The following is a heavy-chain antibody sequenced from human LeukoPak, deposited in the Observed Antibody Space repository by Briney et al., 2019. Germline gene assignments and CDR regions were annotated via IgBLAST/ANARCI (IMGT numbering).Heavy chain of an antibody. CDR3: ARQDSSGYKY. CDR2: IYFSGST. D-gene: IGHD3-22*01. J-gene: IGHJ4*02. Sequence: SETLSPTRTVSVGSNRTCFWSCIRQPPAKGLEWIGHIYFSGSTNYNPSLKSQVTISVDTSKNQFSLKVTSVTDADTAIYYCARQDSSGYKYWGKGTLVTVS. V-gene: IGHV4-59*08. CDR1: VGSNRTCF.